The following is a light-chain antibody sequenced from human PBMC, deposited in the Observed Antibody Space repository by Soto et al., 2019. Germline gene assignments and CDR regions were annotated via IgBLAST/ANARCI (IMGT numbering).Light chain of an antibody. Sequence: EIGLTQSPGTLSLSPGERATLSCRPSQRVTTNYLAWYQQKPGQAPRLLLFGASIRDTGIPDRFSGSGSGTDFTLTIRRLESEDFAVYYCQQYGSSPGTFGQGTKVEIK. J-gene: IGKJ1*01. CDR3: QQYGSSPGT. V-gene: IGKV3-20*01. CDR2: GAS. CDR1: QRVTTNY.